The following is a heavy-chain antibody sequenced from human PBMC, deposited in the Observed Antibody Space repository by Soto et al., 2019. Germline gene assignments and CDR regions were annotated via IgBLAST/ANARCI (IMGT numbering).Heavy chain of an antibody. CDR1: GFSFSDYW. D-gene: IGHD2-21*02. CDR3: VRKRVTAVGTFGFDF. V-gene: IGHV3-74*01. J-gene: IGHJ4*02. CDR2: IKIVGTTTYT. Sequence: GSLRLSCAASGFSFSDYWMHWVRQAPGEGLVWVSRIKIVGTTTYTTYADSVKGRFTISRDNAKNTVDLQMNSLRVEDTALYYCVRKRVTAVGTFGFDFWGQGTVVTVSS.